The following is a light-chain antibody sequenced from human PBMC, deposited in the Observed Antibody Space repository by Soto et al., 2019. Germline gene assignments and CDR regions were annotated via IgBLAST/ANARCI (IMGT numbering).Light chain of an antibody. Sequence: DIQLTQSPSFLSASVGDRVTITCRASPGIRSYLAWYQQKPGKAPKLLIYAASTLQSGVPSRFSGSGSGTEFTLTISSLQPEDFATYYCQQLNSYPVTFGGGTKVDIK. CDR1: PGIRSY. CDR3: QQLNSYPVT. V-gene: IGKV1-9*01. CDR2: AAS. J-gene: IGKJ4*01.